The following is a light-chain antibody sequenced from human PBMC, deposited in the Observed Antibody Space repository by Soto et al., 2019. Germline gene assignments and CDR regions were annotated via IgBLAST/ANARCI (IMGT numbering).Light chain of an antibody. J-gene: IGLJ3*02. CDR3: SSYTCSSLWV. CDR2: DAS. V-gene: IGLV2-14*01. CDR1: SSDVGGYNY. Sequence: QSALTQPASVSGSPGQSITLSCTGTSSDVGGYNYVSWYQQHPAKAPKLMIYDASNRPSGVSNRFSGSKSGNTASLTISGLKAEDEADYYGSSYTCSSLWVFGGGTQLTVL.